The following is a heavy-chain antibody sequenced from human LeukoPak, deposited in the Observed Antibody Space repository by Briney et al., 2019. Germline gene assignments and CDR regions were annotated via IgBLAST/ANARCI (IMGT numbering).Heavy chain of an antibody. Sequence: GGSLRLSCAASRFAFSNYVMNWVRQPPGKGLEWVSSITGSGGATYYADSMKGRSTISRDNSKNTLYLQMTSLKAEDTAVYYCAKRGSDFRALEYWGQGTLVTVSS. CDR3: AKRGSDFRALEY. J-gene: IGHJ4*02. CDR1: RFAFSNYV. D-gene: IGHD3-3*01. CDR2: ITGSGGAT. V-gene: IGHV3-23*01.